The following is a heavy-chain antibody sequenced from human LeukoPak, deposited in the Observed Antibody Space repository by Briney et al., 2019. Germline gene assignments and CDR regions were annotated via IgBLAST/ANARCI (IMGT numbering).Heavy chain of an antibody. CDR2: MNTEGRDR. J-gene: IGHJ4*02. CDR1: AFTFKDYW. CDR3: ARGLLPGVGMGDY. Sequence: GGSLTLSCPLAAFTFKDYWMHWVRQVPGKGLGWVSCMNTEGRDRRYGGSVEGRFTISRDSANNRLYLVMNSLRVEDTAVYYCARGLLPGVGMGDYWGQGTLVTVSS. D-gene: IGHD6-13*01. V-gene: IGHV3-74*01.